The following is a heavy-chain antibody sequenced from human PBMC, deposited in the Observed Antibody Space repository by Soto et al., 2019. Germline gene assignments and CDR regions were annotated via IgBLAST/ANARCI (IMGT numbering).Heavy chain of an antibody. CDR1: GFTFSSYS. J-gene: IGHJ6*02. Sequence: PGGSLRLSCAASGFTFSSYSMNWVRQAPGKGLEWMAVISYDGSDKYYADSVKGRVIISRDNSKNTLNLEMNSLRAEDTAIYYCVKDRVPGAYGNYYGMDVWGQGTTVTVSS. V-gene: IGHV3-30*18. CDR2: ISYDGSDK. D-gene: IGHD5-12*01. CDR3: VKDRVPGAYGNYYGMDV.